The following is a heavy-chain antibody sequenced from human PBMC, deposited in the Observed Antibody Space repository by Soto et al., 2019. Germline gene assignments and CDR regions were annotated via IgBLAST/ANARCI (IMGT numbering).Heavy chain of an antibody. V-gene: IGHV1-18*04. CDR1: GYTFTTYG. Sequence: QVQLVQSAAEVKKPGASVKVSCKASGYTFTTYGLSWVRQAPGQGLEWMGWISTAKGDTNYAQKFQGRLTMLTDASTSRAYMELRSLRSDDTAVLYCARAGYTRGSSYFDYWGQGTLLTVSS. J-gene: IGHJ4*02. CDR2: ISTAKGDT. CDR3: ARAGYTRGSSYFDY. D-gene: IGHD1-1*01.